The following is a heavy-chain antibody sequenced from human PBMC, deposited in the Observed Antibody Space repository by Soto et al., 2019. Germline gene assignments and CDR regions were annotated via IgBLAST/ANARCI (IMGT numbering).Heavy chain of an antibody. Sequence: EVKLVESGGGLVQPGRSLRLSCVASGFTFDDYAMHWVRQVPGKAMEWVSVISWNSAYIGYADSGKGRFTISRDNAKNSVSLQMNSLRTDDTALYYCASTYSGYEAFDYCGQGTLVTFSS. CDR2: ISWNSAYI. J-gene: IGHJ4*02. D-gene: IGHD5-12*01. CDR3: ASTYSGYEAFDY. V-gene: IGHV3-9*01. CDR1: GFTFDDYA.